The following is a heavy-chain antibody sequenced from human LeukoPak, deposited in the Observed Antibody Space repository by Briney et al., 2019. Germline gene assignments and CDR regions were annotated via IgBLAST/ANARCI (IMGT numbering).Heavy chain of an antibody. CDR2: VNPKNGAT. V-gene: IGHV1-2*02. Sequence: GASVKVSCKPSGYTFTGFYLHWVRQAPGQGLQWMGWVNPKNGATKYSQTFRGRVTMTRDTSIDTAYMELSSLTSDDTAIYYCARPTHRLMVTTAIDYWGQGTLVTVSS. J-gene: IGHJ4*02. D-gene: IGHD4-11*01. CDR3: ARPTHRLMVTTAIDY. CDR1: GYTFTGFY.